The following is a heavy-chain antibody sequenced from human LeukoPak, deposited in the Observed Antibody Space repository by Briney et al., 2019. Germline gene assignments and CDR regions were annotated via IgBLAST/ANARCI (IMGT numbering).Heavy chain of an antibody. D-gene: IGHD2-2*01. V-gene: IGHV4-39*07. CDR3: ASITGVVPAATGGNWFDP. CDR2: INHSGST. J-gene: IGHJ5*02. Sequence: SETLSLTCTVSGGSISSSSYYWGWIRQPPGKGLEWIGEINHSGSTNYNPSLKSRVTISVGTSKNQFSLKLSSVTAADTAVYYCASITGVVPAATGGNWFDPWGQGTLVTVSS. CDR1: GGSISSSSYY.